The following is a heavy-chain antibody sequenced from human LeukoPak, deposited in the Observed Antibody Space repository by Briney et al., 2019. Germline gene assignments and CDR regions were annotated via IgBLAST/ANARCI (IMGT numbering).Heavy chain of an antibody. V-gene: IGHV3-21*01. J-gene: IGHJ3*02. CDR1: GFTFSSYS. CDR2: ISSTGSYI. CDR3: ARRGYSYGWAFDI. Sequence: GGSLRLSCAASGFTFSSYSMNWVRQAPGKGLEWVSSISSTGSYIFYADSVKGRFTISRDNAKNSLYLQMNSLRAEDTAVYYCARRGYSYGWAFDIWGQGTMVTVSS. D-gene: IGHD5-18*01.